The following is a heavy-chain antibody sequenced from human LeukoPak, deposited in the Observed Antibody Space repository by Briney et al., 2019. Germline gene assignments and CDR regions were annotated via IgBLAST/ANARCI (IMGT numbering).Heavy chain of an antibody. CDR3: ARRRTQVRGVIGRYYYYMDV. J-gene: IGHJ6*03. D-gene: IGHD3-10*01. CDR2: VSSSGST. V-gene: IGHV4-4*07. Sequence: SETLSLTCSVSGDSISYFYWSWIRQAAGKGLEWIGRVSSSGSTDYNASLKSRVTMSVDTSKNQFSLKLSSVTAADTAVYYCARRRTQVRGVIGRYYYYMDVWGKGTTVTISS. CDR1: GDSISYFY.